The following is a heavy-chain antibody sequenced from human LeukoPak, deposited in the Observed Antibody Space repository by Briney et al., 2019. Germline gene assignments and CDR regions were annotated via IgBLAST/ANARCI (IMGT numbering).Heavy chain of an antibody. Sequence: SGGSLRLSCAASGFIFSNYGMHWVRQPPGKGLEWVAFIRSDGSDRYYAASVKGRFTISRDSSKNTLWLQMNSLRAEDTAVYYCAKHDSSSDFWGQGTLVTVSS. CDR1: GFIFSNYG. J-gene: IGHJ4*02. D-gene: IGHD3-22*01. CDR3: AKHDSSSDF. V-gene: IGHV3-30*02. CDR2: IRSDGSDR.